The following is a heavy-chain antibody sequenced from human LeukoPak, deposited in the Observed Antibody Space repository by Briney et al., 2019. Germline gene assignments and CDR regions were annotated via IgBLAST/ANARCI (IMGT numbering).Heavy chain of an antibody. Sequence: GGSLRLSCAASGFTFSSYAFHWVRQAPGKGLEWVALISDHESGSNEYYAASVKGRFTIFRDNSKDTVYLQMDSLRVEDTAIYYCARDMILGMPDYFDYWGQGILVTVSS. CDR1: GFTFSSYA. D-gene: IGHD2/OR15-2a*01. J-gene: IGHJ4*02. V-gene: IGHV3-30-3*01. CDR3: ARDMILGMPDYFDY. CDR2: ISDHESGSNE.